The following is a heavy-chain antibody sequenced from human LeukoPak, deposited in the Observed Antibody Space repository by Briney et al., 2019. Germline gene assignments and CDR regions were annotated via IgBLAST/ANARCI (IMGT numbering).Heavy chain of an antibody. CDR3: ARSTTVTTYFDY. Sequence: SQTLSLTCTVSGGSISSGGYYWSWIRQHPGKGLERIGYIYYSGSTYYNPSLKSRVTISVDTSKNQFSLKLSSVTAADTAVYYCARSTTVTTYFDYWGQGTLVTVSS. V-gene: IGHV4-31*03. CDR2: IYYSGST. J-gene: IGHJ4*02. D-gene: IGHD4-11*01. CDR1: GGSISSGGYY.